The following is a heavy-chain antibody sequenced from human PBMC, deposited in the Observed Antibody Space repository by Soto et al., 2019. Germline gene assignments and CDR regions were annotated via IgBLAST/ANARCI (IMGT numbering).Heavy chain of an antibody. D-gene: IGHD3-22*01. J-gene: IGHJ3*02. Sequence: EVQLVQSGAEVKKPGESLKISCKGSGYSFTSYWIGWVRQMPGKGLEWMGIIYPGDSDTRYSPSFQGQVTISADKSISTAYLQWSSLKASDTAMYYCARPQYYYDSSGRTTIDAFDIWGQGTMVTVSS. CDR2: IYPGDSDT. V-gene: IGHV5-51*01. CDR1: GYSFTSYW. CDR3: ARPQYYYDSSGRTTIDAFDI.